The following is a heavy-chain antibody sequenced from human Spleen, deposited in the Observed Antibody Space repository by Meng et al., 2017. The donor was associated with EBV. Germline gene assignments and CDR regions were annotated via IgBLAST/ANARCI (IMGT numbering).Heavy chain of an antibody. V-gene: IGHV4-30-4*01. CDR2: IYHTGTT. CDR1: GGPISSGDYY. J-gene: IGHJ4*02. CDR3: ARNAGGNSPFDY. D-gene: IGHD4-23*01. Sequence: QVQLQESGPGLVQPSQTLSLTCTVSGGPISSGDYYWSWIRQPPGKGLEWIGYIYHTGTTYYNPSLKTRVTISVDTSKNQFSLNLNSVTAADTAVYYCARNAGGNSPFDYWGQGILVNVS.